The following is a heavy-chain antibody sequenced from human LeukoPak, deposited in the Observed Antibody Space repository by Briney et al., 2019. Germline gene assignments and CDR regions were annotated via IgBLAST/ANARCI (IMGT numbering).Heavy chain of an antibody. D-gene: IGHD3-10*01. J-gene: IGHJ4*02. V-gene: IGHV1-18*01. Sequence: GASVKVSCKASGYTFTTYGFSWARQAPGQGLEWMGWISGYNGNTNYAQKLQGRVTMTTDTSTNTAYMELRSLRSDDTAVYYCARDRRSMVRGVNTLFDYWGQGTLVTVSS. CDR3: ARDRRSMVRGVNTLFDY. CDR1: GYTFTTYG. CDR2: ISGYNGNT.